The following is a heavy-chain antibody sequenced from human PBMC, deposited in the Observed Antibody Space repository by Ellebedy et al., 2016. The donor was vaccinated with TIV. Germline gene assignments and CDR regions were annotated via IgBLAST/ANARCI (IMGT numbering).Heavy chain of an antibody. CDR2: IYYSGST. J-gene: IGHJ5*02. CDR3: ARWVGELLYVRWFDT. CDR1: GGSISRSSYY. Sequence: SETLSLTCTVSGGSISRSSYYWGWIRQPPGKGLEWIGSIYYSGSTFYNPSLESRVTISVDTSKDQFSLKLSSVTAADTAVYYCARWVGELLYVRWFDTWGEGTLVTVSS. V-gene: IGHV4-39*01. D-gene: IGHD3-10*01.